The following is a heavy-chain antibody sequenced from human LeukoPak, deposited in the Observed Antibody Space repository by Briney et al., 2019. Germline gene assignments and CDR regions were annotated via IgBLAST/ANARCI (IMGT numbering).Heavy chain of an antibody. V-gene: IGHV3-9*01. J-gene: IGHJ4*02. CDR1: GFTLADYA. CDR3: AKDQFRSYGSFDY. D-gene: IGHD5-18*01. CDR2: ISWNSGSI. Sequence: GRSLRLSCAASGFTLADYAMHWVRQAPGKGLEWVSGISWNSGSIGYADSVKGRFTISRDNAKNSLYLQMNSLRAEDTALYYCAKDQFRSYGSFDYWGQGTLVTVSS.